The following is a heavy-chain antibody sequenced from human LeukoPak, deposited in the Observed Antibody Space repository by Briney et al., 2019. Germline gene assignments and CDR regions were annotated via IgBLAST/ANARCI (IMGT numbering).Heavy chain of an antibody. CDR3: ASPARRITVFGVPFDY. CDR1: DLTFRSYA. J-gene: IGHJ4*02. D-gene: IGHD3-10*02. CDR2: ITYDGKNQ. V-gene: IGHV3-30*03. Sequence: GRSLRLSCVVSDLTFRSYAMHWVRQAPEKGLEWVATITYDGKNQNYSDSVKGRFTISRDNSNNTLYLQMNTLRIEDTSVYFCASPARRITVFGVPFDYWGQGALVIVSS.